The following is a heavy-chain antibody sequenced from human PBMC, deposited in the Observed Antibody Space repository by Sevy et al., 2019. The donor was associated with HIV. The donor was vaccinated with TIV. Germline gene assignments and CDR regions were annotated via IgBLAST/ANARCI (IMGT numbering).Heavy chain of an antibody. Sequence: SETLSLTCTVSGGSISSYYWSWIRQPPGKRLEWIGYIYYSGSINYNPSLKSRVTISVDTSKNQFSLKLRSVTAADTAVDYCARASYDILPGSRGMDVWGQGTTVTVSS. CDR3: ARASYDILPGSRGMDV. CDR2: IYYSGSI. CDR1: GGSISSYY. V-gene: IGHV4-59*01. J-gene: IGHJ6*02. D-gene: IGHD3-9*01.